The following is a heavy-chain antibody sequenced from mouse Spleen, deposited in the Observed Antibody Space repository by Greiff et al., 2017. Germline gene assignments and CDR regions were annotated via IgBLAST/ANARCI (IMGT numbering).Heavy chain of an antibody. CDR1: GYTFTSYW. CDR3: ARSSLTAYYFDY. V-gene: IGHV1-53*01. D-gene: IGHD4-1*01. CDR2: INPSNGGT. Sequence: QVQLKQPGTELVKPGASVKLSCKASGYTFTSYWMHWVKQRPGQGLEWIGNINPSNGGTNYNEKFKSKATLTVDKSSSTAYMQLSSLTSEDSAVYYCARSSLTAYYFDYWGQGTTLTVSS. J-gene: IGHJ2*01.